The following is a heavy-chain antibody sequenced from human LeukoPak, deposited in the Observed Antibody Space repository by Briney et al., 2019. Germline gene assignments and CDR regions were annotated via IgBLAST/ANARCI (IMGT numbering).Heavy chain of an antibody. V-gene: IGHV3-7*05. CDR3: VRASGPFDI. Sequence: GGSLRLSCAASGFTFSSHWMSWVRQAPGKGLEWVANIEHDGSEKKYVDSVKDRFTISRDNTNSSLSLQMNSLRAEDTAVYYCVRASGPFDIWGQGTMVTVSS. CDR2: IEHDGSEK. CDR1: GFTFSSHW. J-gene: IGHJ3*02. D-gene: IGHD3-10*01.